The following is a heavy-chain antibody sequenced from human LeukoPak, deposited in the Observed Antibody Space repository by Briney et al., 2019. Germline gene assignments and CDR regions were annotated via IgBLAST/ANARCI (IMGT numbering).Heavy chain of an antibody. Sequence: SETLSLTCAVYGGSFSGYYWSWIRQPPGKGLEWIGEINHSGSTNYNPSLKSRVTISVDTSKNQLSLKLSSVAAADTAVYYCARDGYSRTWYYFDNWGQGTLVTVSS. J-gene: IGHJ4*02. V-gene: IGHV4-34*01. CDR2: INHSGST. CDR1: GGSFSGYY. CDR3: ARDGYSRTWYYFDN. D-gene: IGHD6-13*01.